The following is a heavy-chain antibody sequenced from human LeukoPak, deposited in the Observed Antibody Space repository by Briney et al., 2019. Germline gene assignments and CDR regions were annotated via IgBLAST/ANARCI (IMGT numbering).Heavy chain of an antibody. J-gene: IGHJ5*02. CDR1: GGLISTYF. V-gene: IGHV4-4*07. Sequence: SETLSLTCRVSGGLISTYFWNWIRQPAGKGLEWIGRIYTSGSTNYNPSLKSRATMSVDTSKNQFSLKLSSVTAADTAVYYCARGIAAIGIGWFDPWGQGTLVTVSS. CDR2: IYTSGST. CDR3: ARGIAAIGIGWFDP. D-gene: IGHD6-13*01.